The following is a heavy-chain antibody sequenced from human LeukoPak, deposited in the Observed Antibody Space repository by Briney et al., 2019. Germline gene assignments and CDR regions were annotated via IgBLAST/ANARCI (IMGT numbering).Heavy chain of an antibody. Sequence: SETLSLTCTVSGGSISSSSYYWGWIRQPPGKGLEWIGSIYYSGSTYYNPSLKSRVTISVDTSKNQSSLKLSSVTAADTAVYYCARSTSSGYYFPKQYYFDYWGQGTLVTVSS. CDR2: IYYSGST. V-gene: IGHV4-39*07. CDR3: ARSTSSGYYFPKQYYFDY. J-gene: IGHJ4*02. D-gene: IGHD3-22*01. CDR1: GGSISSSSYY.